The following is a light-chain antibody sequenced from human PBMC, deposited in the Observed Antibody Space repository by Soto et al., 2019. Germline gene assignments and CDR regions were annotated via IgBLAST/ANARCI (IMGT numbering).Light chain of an antibody. CDR3: QVRTNWSIA. CDR1: QSVRSY. Sequence: EFVLTQSPATLSLSPGERATLCYRASQSVRSYLAWYQQKPGQAPRLLIYDASNRATGIPARYSGTGSGTDFTLTINNLEPEDFAVYYCQVRTNWSIAFGRGTRLEIK. J-gene: IGKJ5*01. V-gene: IGKV3-11*01. CDR2: DAS.